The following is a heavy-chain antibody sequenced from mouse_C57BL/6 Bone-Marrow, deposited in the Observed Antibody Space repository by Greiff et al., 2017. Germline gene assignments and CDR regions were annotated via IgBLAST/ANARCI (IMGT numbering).Heavy chain of an antibody. CDR1: GFTFSDYG. V-gene: IGHV5-15*01. J-gene: IGHJ3*01. D-gene: IGHD1-1*01. CDR2: ISNLAYSI. CDR3: AIQGDYGSSYGFAY. Sequence: EVKVVESGGGLVQPGGSLKLSCAASGFTFSDYGMAWVRQAPRKGPEWVAFISNLAYSIYYADTVTGRFTISRENAKNTLYLEMSSLRSEDTAMYYCAIQGDYGSSYGFAYWGQGTLVTVSA.